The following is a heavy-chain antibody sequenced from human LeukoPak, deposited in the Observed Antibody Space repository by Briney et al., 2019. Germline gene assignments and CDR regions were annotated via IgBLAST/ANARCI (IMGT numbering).Heavy chain of an antibody. Sequence: SETLSLTCAVYGGSFGGYYWSWIRQPPGKGLEWIGEINHSGSTNYNPSLKSRVTISVDTSKNQFSLKLSSVTAADTAVYYCARRGTMVRGVISAFDIWGQGTMVTVSS. D-gene: IGHD3-10*01. J-gene: IGHJ3*02. CDR2: INHSGST. CDR3: ARRGTMVRGVISAFDI. CDR1: GGSFGGYY. V-gene: IGHV4-34*01.